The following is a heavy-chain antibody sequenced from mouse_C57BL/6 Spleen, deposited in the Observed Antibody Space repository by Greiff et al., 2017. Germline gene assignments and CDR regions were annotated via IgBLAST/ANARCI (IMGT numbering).Heavy chain of an antibody. D-gene: IGHD2-12*01. V-gene: IGHV1-55*01. Sequence: QVQLQQPGAELVKPGASVKMSCKASGYTFTSYWITWVKQRLGQGLEWIGDIYPGSGSTNYNEKFKSKATLTVDTSSSTTYTQLSSLSSEDSAVYYRAREELLLRREGCFAYWGKGTLVTVSA. CDR1: GYTFTSYW. CDR2: IYPGSGST. J-gene: IGHJ3*01. CDR3: AREELLLRREGCFAY.